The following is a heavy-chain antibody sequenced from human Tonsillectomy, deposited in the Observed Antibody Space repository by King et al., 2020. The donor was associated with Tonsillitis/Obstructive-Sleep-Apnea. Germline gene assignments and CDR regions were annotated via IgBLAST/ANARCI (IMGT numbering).Heavy chain of an antibody. CDR2: IDPSDSYT. CDR3: ASAGGYYSGMDV. V-gene: IGHV5-10-1*03. J-gene: IGHJ6*02. CDR1: GYTFTSYW. D-gene: IGHD3-10*01. Sequence: VQLVESGAEVKKPGESLRISCKGSGYTFTSYWISWVRQMPGKGLEWMGSIDPSDSYTDYSPSFQGHVTISADKSISTAYLQWSSLKASDTAMYYCASAGGYYSGMDVWGHGTTVTVSS.